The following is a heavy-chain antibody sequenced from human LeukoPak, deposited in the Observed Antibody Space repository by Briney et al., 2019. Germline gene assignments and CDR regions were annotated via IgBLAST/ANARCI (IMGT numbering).Heavy chain of an antibody. J-gene: IGHJ4*02. Sequence: GGSLRLSCAASGFTFSSYDMHWVRQAPGKGLEYVSAISTNGGSTDYANSVEGRFTISRDNSKNTLYLQVGSLRAEDMAVYYCARYCSSTSCYCDWGQGTLVTVSS. V-gene: IGHV3-64*01. CDR1: GFTFSSYD. CDR3: ARYCSSTSCYCD. CDR2: ISTNGGST. D-gene: IGHD2-2*01.